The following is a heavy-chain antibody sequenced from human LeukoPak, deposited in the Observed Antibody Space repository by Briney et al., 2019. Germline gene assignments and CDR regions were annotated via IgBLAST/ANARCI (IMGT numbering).Heavy chain of an antibody. CDR3: ARDPKPYYYYGMDV. V-gene: IGHV3-66*01. CDR2: IYSGGST. J-gene: IGHJ6*02. CDR1: GFTVSSNY. Sequence: GGSLRLSCAASGFTVSSNYMSCVRQAPGKGLEWVSVIYSGGSTYYADSVKGRFTISRDNSKNTLYLQMNSLRAEDTAVYYCARDPKPYYYYGMDVWGQGTTVTVSS.